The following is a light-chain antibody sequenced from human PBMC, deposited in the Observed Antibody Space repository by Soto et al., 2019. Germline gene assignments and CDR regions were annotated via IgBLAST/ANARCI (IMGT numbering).Light chain of an antibody. CDR3: QQSYSTPLFT. J-gene: IGKJ3*01. Sequence: DIQMTQSPSSLSASVGDRVTITCRASQSISSYLNWYQQKPGKAPKLLIYAASSLQSGVPSRFSASGTRTDFTLTIISLQPEDFATHYCQQSYSTPLFTFGPGTKADIK. V-gene: IGKV1-39*01. CDR1: QSISSY. CDR2: AAS.